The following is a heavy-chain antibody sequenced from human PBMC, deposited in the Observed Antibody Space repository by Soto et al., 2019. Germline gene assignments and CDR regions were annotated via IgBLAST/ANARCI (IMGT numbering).Heavy chain of an antibody. CDR3: ARDTTMYYYDSSGYYFDY. D-gene: IGHD3-22*01. J-gene: IGHJ4*02. Sequence: ASVKVSCKASGYTFTSYYMHWVRQAPGQGLEWMGIINPSGGSTSYAQKFQGRVTMTRDTSTSTVHMELSSLRSEDTAVYYCARDTTMYYYDSSGYYFDYWGQGTQVTVSS. CDR1: GYTFTSYY. V-gene: IGHV1-46*01. CDR2: INPSGGST.